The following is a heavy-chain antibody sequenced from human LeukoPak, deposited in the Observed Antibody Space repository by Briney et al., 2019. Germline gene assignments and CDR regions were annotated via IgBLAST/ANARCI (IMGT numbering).Heavy chain of an antibody. CDR1: GFTFSSYA. V-gene: IGHV3-23*01. D-gene: IGHD3-3*01. CDR2: LSNNGIST. J-gene: IGHJ3*02. Sequence: GGSLRLSCAASGFTFSSYAMSWVRQAPGRGLEWVSTLSNNGISTYYADSVKGRFTISRDEFKNTLYLQMNSLRAEDTAVYYCARSTIFGVAADAFDIWGQGTMVTVSS. CDR3: ARSTIFGVAADAFDI.